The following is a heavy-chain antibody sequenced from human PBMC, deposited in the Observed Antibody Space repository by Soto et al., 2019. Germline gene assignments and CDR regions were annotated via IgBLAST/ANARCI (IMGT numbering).Heavy chain of an antibody. D-gene: IGHD4-4*01. Sequence: PGGSLRLSCAASGFTFSSYSMNWVRQAPGKGLEWVSSISSSSSYIYYADSVKGRFTISRDNAKNSLYLQMNSLRAEDTAVYYCAGDRGERLQSYYYCYYGMDVWGQGTTVTVSS. J-gene: IGHJ6*02. CDR2: ISSSSSYI. V-gene: IGHV3-21*01. CDR1: GFTFSSYS. CDR3: AGDRGERLQSYYYCYYGMDV.